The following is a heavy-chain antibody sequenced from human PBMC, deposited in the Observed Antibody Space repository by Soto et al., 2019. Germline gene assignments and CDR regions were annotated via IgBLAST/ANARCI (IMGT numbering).Heavy chain of an antibody. CDR2: ISYGGSNE. D-gene: IGHD2-8*02. Sequence: QVQLVESGGGVVQPGRPLRLSCVASGFTFSDSAMHWFRQAPGKGLEWVAVISYGGSNEYYADSVKGRFTISRDNSKNTLYLQINSLRAEDTAVYYCARDSFGTESQFEYWGQGTLVTVSS. V-gene: IGHV3-30-3*01. CDR1: GFTFSDSA. J-gene: IGHJ4*02. CDR3: ARDSFGTESQFEY.